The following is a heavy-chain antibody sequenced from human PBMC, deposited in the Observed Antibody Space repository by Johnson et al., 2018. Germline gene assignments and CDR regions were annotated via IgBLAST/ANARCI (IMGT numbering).Heavy chain of an antibody. V-gene: IGHV3-30*04. CDR1: GFTFSSYA. J-gene: IGHJ6*02. Sequence: QVQLVESGGGVVQPGRSLRLSCAASGFTFSSYAMHWVRQAPGKGLEWVAVISYDGSNKYYGDYVKGRMTISRDNAKNTLDLQMNSLRTEDPDVYYCARDRGGYYYGMDVWGQGTTVTVSS. CDR3: ARDRGGYYYGMDV. D-gene: IGHD3-16*01. CDR2: ISYDGSNK.